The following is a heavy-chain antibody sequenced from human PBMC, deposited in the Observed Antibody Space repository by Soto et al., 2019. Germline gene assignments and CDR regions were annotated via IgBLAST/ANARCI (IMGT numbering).Heavy chain of an antibody. D-gene: IGHD3-22*01. CDR3: ARRKGYDSSTYYFDY. CDR1: GGSISSSTQY. CDR2: MYYNGNM. J-gene: IGHJ4*02. V-gene: IGHV4-39*01. Sequence: AETLSLTCTVSGGSISSSTQYWCGIRQGPGRGLEWIGSMYYNGNMYYNPSLKSRVTISVDTSKNQFSLDLRSVTAADTAVYYCARRKGYDSSTYYFDYWGQGTLVTVSS.